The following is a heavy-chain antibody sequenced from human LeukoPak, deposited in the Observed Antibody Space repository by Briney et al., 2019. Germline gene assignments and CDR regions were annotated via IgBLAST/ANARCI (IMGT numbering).Heavy chain of an antibody. CDR1: GGSISSYY. CDR3: AAAYYIVVVPAAIWPDAFDI. V-gene: IGHV4-4*07. D-gene: IGHD2-2*02. Sequence: PSETLSLTCTVSGGSISSYYWSWIRQPAGKGLEWIGRIYTSGSTNYNPSLKSRVTMSVDTSKNQFSLKLSSVTAADTAVYYCAAAYYIVVVPAAIWPDAFDIWGQGTMVTVSS. CDR2: IYTSGST. J-gene: IGHJ3*02.